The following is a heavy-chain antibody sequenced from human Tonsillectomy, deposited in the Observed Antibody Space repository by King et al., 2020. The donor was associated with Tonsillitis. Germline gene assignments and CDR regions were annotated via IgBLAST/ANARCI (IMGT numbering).Heavy chain of an antibody. CDR1: GGSISSSSYY. J-gene: IGHJ4*02. Sequence: QLQESGPGLVKPSETLSLTCTVSGGSISSSSYYWGWIRQPPGKGLEWIGSIYYSGSTYYNPSLKSRVTISVDTSKNQFSLKLSSVTAADTAVNYCARHVYYYGSAHYFDYWGQGTLVTVSS. CDR3: ARHVYYYGSAHYFDY. D-gene: IGHD3-10*01. V-gene: IGHV4-39*01. CDR2: IYYSGST.